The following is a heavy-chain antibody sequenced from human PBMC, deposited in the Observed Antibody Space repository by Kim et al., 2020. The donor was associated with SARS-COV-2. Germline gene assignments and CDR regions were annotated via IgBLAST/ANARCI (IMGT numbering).Heavy chain of an antibody. CDR2: ISAYNGNT. J-gene: IGHJ4*02. Sequence: ASVKVSCKASGYTFTSYGISWVRQAPGQGLEWMGWISAYNGNTNYAQKLQGRVTMTTDTSTSTAYMELRSLRSDDTAVYYCARDLAGGITMVRGVIAPFDYWGQGTLVTVSS. V-gene: IGHV1-18*04. CDR1: GYTFTSYG. CDR3: ARDLAGGITMVRGVIAPFDY. D-gene: IGHD3-10*01.